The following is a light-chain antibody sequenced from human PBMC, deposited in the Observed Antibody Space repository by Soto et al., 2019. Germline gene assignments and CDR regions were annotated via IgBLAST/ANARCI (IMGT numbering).Light chain of an antibody. CDR2: DVT. Sequence: QSVLNQPASVSGSSGQSMTISCTGTSSDVGGYNYVSWYQQQPGKAPKFMIYDVTNRASGVSNRFSGSKSGNTASLTISGLQAEDEADYYCCSYTTSNTRQIVFGTGTKVTVL. CDR1: SSDVGGYNY. V-gene: IGLV2-14*03. CDR3: CSYTTSNTRQIV. J-gene: IGLJ1*01.